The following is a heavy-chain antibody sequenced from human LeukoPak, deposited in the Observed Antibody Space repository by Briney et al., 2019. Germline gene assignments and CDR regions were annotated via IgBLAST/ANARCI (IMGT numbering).Heavy chain of an antibody. J-gene: IGHJ4*02. D-gene: IGHD3-3*01. V-gene: IGHV1-8*01. CDR2: MNPNSGNT. Sequence: ASVKVSCKASGYTFTSYDINWVRQATGQGLEWMGWMNPNSGNTGYAQKFQGRVTMTRNTSISTAYMELSSLRSEDTAVYYCARRTIFGVVFDYWGQGTLVTVSS. CDR3: ARRTIFGVVFDY. CDR1: GYTFTSYD.